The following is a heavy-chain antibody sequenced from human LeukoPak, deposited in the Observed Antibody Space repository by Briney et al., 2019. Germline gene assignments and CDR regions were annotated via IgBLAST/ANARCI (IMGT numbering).Heavy chain of an antibody. CDR3: ARDPRSSGYCSGGSCSDWFDP. J-gene: IGHJ5*02. D-gene: IGHD2-15*01. Sequence: SETLSLTCTVSGRSIGTYYWNWIRQPPGKGLEWIGYIYYNGSTNYNPSLKSRVTISVDTSKNQFSLKLSSVTAADTAVYYCARDPRSSGYCSGGSCSDWFDPWGQGTLVTVSS. CDR2: IYYNGST. V-gene: IGHV4-59*01. CDR1: GRSIGTYY.